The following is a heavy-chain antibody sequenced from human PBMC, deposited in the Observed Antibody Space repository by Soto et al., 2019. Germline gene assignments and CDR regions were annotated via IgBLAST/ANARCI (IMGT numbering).Heavy chain of an antibody. D-gene: IGHD1-26*01. CDR2: IIPIFGTA. CDR1: GGTFSIYA. V-gene: IGHV1-69*13. Sequence: SVKVSCKASGGTFSIYAISWVLQAPGQGLEWMGGIIPIFGTANYAQKFQGRVTITADESTSTAYMELSSLRSEDTAVYYCARDAPTTLVTPALSYYYYGMDVWG. J-gene: IGHJ6*02. CDR3: ARDAPTTLVTPALSYYYYGMDV.